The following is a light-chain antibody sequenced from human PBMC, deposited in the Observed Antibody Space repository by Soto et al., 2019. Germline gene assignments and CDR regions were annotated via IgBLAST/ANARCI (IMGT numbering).Light chain of an antibody. CDR1: KLGDKY. CDR3: QAWDRGTSYV. CDR2: QDT. J-gene: IGLJ1*01. V-gene: IGLV3-1*01. Sequence: SYELTQPPSVSVSPGQTARITCSGDKLGDKYASWYQQKPGQSPVLVIYQDTKRPSGIPERFSGSISGNTASLTIRGTQAMDEADYFCQAWDRGTSYVFGTGTKLTVL.